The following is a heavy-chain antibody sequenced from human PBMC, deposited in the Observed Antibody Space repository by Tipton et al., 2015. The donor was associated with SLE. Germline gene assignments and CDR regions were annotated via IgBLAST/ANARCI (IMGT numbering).Heavy chain of an antibody. CDR1: GDSISSSTYF. V-gene: IGHV4-61*05. CDR3: AREGFDY. CDR2: IYTSGST. J-gene: IGHJ4*02. Sequence: GLVKPSETLSLTCTVSGDSISSSTYFWGWIRQPPGKGLEWIGYIYTSGSTNYNPSLKSRVTISVDTSKNQFSLKLSSVTAADTAVYYCAREGFDYWGQGTLVTVSS.